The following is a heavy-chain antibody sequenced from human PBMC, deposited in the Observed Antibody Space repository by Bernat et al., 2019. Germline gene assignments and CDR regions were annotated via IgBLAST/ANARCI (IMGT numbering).Heavy chain of an antibody. CDR2: ISGSGHST. CDR1: GFSFSSYA. CDR3: AKESPRLDY. V-gene: IGHV3-23*01. Sequence: EVQLLESGGGLLQPGGSLRLSCAASGFSFSSYAMSWVRQAPGKGLEWVSSISGSGHSTHCADSVKGRFTISRDNFKNTLYLQMNILRAEDTAIYYCAKESPRLDYWGQGTLVTVSS. J-gene: IGHJ4*02.